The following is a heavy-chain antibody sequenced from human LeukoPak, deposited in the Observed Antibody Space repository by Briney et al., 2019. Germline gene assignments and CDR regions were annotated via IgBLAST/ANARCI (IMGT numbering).Heavy chain of an antibody. J-gene: IGHJ4*02. CDR2: IKQDGSEK. CDR1: GFTFSSYW. CDR3: ARAPMTTVSRFDY. V-gene: IGHV3-7*01. Sequence: GGSLRLSCAASGFTFSSYWMTWVRQAPGKGLEWVANIKQDGSEKYYVDSVKGRFTISRDNAENSLYLQMNSLRAEDTAVYCCARAPMTTVSRFDYWGQGTLVTVSS. D-gene: IGHD4-17*01.